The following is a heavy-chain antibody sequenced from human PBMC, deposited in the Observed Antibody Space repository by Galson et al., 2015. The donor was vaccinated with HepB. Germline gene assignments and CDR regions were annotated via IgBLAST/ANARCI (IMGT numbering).Heavy chain of an antibody. CDR2: INPSGGST. D-gene: IGHD3-22*01. Sequence: SVKVSCKASGYTFTSYYMHWVRQAPGQGLEWMGIINPSGGSTTYAQKFQGRVTMTRDTSTSTVYKELSSLRSEDTAAYYCAREGYYYGSSGYYGIDYWGQGTLVTVSS. V-gene: IGHV1-46*01. J-gene: IGHJ4*02. CDR1: GYTFTSYY. CDR3: AREGYYYGSSGYYGIDY.